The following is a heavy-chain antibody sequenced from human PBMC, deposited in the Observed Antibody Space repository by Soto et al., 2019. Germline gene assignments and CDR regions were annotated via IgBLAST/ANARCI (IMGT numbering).Heavy chain of an antibody. V-gene: IGHV4-39*02. Sequence: QLQLQESGPGLVKPSETLSLTCTVSGGSISSSHYFWGWIRQPPGKGLEWIGIIHYSGSTYYTPSLKSRVTISADTTKNHFSLKLSSVTAADTAVYYCASLPGYSRGWNAFDIWGQGTMVTVSS. CDR1: GGSISSSHYF. CDR2: IHYSGST. D-gene: IGHD6-19*01. J-gene: IGHJ3*02. CDR3: ASLPGYSRGWNAFDI.